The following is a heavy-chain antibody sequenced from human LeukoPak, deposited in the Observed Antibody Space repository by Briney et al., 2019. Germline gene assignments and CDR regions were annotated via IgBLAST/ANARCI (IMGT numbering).Heavy chain of an antibody. J-gene: IGHJ4*02. V-gene: IGHV3-21*01. Sequence: GGSLRLSCAASGFTFSSYSMNWVRQAPGKGLEWVSCISASSGYTYYADSVKGRFTISRDYAKNSLYLQMNSLRAEDTAVYYCASFWGLYDSSGYYYDYWGQGTLVTVSS. CDR1: GFTFSSYS. D-gene: IGHD3-22*01. CDR3: ASFWGLYDSSGYYYDY. CDR2: ISASSGYT.